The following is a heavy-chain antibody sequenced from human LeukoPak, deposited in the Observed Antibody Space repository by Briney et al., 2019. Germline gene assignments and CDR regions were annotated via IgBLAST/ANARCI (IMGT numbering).Heavy chain of an antibody. CDR2: IYYSGST. J-gene: IGHJ4*02. D-gene: IGHD3-10*01. CDR3: ARVYGSGSLEVDY. Sequence: PSETLSLTCTVSGGSISSGGYYWSWIRQHPGKGLEWIGYIYYSGSTYYNPSLKSRVTISVDTSKNQFSLKLSSVTAADTAVYYCARVYGSGSLEVDYWGQGTLVTVSS. CDR1: GGSISSGGYY. V-gene: IGHV4-31*03.